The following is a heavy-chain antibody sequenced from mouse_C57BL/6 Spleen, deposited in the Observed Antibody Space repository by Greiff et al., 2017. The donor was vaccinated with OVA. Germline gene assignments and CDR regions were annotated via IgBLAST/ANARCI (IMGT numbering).Heavy chain of an antibody. CDR3: ARGETLSPYFDY. V-gene: IGHV14-2*01. D-gene: IGHD2-13*01. Sequence: VQLQQSGAELVKPGASVKLSCTASGFNIKDYYMHWVKQRTEQGLEWIGRIDPEDGETKYAPKFPGKATITADTSSNTAYLQLSSLTSEDTAVYYCARGETLSPYFDYWGQGTTLTVSS. J-gene: IGHJ2*01. CDR1: GFNIKDYY. CDR2: IDPEDGET.